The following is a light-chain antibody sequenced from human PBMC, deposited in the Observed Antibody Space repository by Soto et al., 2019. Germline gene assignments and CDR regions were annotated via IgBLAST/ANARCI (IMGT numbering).Light chain of an antibody. CDR2: EVS. Sequence: DVVMTQSPLSLPVTLGQPASISCRSSQSLIHSDGSTYLSWFQQRPGRSPRRLIYEVSDRDSGVPDRFSGSGSGIDFTLKISRVEAEDVGVYYCMQGTHWPWTFGQGTEVEIK. CDR3: MQGTHWPWT. V-gene: IGKV2-30*02. J-gene: IGKJ1*01. CDR1: QSLIHSDGSTY.